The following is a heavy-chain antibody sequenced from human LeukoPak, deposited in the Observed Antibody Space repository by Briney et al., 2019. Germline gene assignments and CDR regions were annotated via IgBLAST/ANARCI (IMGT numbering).Heavy chain of an antibody. Sequence: QPGRSLRLSCAASGFTFDDYAMHWVRQAPGKGLEWVSGISWNSGSIGYADSVKGRFTISRDNAKNSLYLQMNSLRAEDTALYYCAKDMRSSGSFDYWGQGTLVTVSS. CDR2: ISWNSGSI. D-gene: IGHD6-19*01. J-gene: IGHJ4*02. CDR3: AKDMRSSGSFDY. CDR1: GFTFDDYA. V-gene: IGHV3-9*01.